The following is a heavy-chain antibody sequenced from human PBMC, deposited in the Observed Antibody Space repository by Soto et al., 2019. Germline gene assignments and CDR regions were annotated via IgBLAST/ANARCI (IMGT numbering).Heavy chain of an antibody. CDR3: ARDDVVDVLTGAPDY. Sequence: PGESLSLSCAASGFTFSSYSMNWVRQAPGKGLEWVSYISSSSSTIYNAGAVKGRFTISRDNAKNSLYLQVNSLGDDDRAVYYWARDDVVDVLTGAPDYWGQGTMVTVSS. D-gene: IGHD3-9*01. CDR2: ISSSSSTI. CDR1: GFTFSSYS. J-gene: IGHJ4*02. V-gene: IGHV3-48*02.